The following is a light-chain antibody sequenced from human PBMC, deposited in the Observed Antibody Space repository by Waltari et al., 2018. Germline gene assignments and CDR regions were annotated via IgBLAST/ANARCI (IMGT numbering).Light chain of an antibody. V-gene: IGKV3-11*01. J-gene: IGKJ5*01. CDR3: QHRSNLIT. CDR1: QSVGSN. CDR2: DVS. Sequence: EIVLTQSPATLSLSPGERATLSGRASQSVGSNLAWYQQNSGQAPGLLIYDVSRRATGTPARFSGSGSGTDFTLTISSLEPEDFAVYYCQHRSNLITFGQGTRLEIK.